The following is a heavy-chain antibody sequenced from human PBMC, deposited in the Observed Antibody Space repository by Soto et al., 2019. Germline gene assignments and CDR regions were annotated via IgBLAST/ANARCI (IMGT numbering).Heavy chain of an antibody. V-gene: IGHV1-69*02. CDR1: GGTFSSYT. CDR3: ARGGEGDAFDI. CDR2: IIPILGIA. D-gene: IGHD3-10*01. Sequence: QVQLVQSGAEVKKPGSSVKVSCKASGGTFSSYTISWVRQAPGQGLEWMGRIIPILGIANYAQKFQGRVTITADKSTSTAYMELSSLRSEDTAVYYCARGGEGDAFDIWGQGTMVTVSS. J-gene: IGHJ3*02.